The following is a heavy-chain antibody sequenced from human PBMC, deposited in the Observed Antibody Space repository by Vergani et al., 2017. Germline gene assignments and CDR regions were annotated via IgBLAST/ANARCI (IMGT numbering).Heavy chain of an antibody. CDR2: ISYDGSNK. CDR1: GFTFSSYG. CDR3: ARGDYYDSSGYTEYYFDY. D-gene: IGHD3-22*01. V-gene: IGHV3-30*03. J-gene: IGHJ4*02. Sequence: VQLVESGGGLVQPGGSLRLSCAASGFTFSSYGMHWVRQAPGKGLEWVAVISYDGSNKYYADSVKGRFTISRDNSKNTLYLQMNSLRAEDTAVYYCARGDYYDSSGYTEYYFDYWGQGTLVTVSS.